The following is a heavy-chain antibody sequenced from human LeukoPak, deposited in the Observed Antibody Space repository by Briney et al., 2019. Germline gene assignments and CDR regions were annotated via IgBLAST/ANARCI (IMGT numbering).Heavy chain of an antibody. CDR1: GFTFSSYD. V-gene: IGHV3-13*01. CDR2: IGTAGDT. CDR3: ARAPQDIVVVPAARGWYFDL. D-gene: IGHD2-2*01. Sequence: TGGSLRLSCAASGFTFSSYDMHWVRQATGKGLEWVSAIGTAGDTYYPGSVKGRFTISRENAKNSLYLQMNSLRAGDTAVYYCARAPQDIVVVPAARGWYFDLWGRGTLVTVSS. J-gene: IGHJ2*01.